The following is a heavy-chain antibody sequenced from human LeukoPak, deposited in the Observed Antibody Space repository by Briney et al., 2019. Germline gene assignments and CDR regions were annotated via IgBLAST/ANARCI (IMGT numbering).Heavy chain of an antibody. CDR1: GGSISGYY. V-gene: IGHV4-59*08. Sequence: SETLSLTCTVSGGSISGYYWSWIRQPPGKGLEWIGYIYYSGTTNYNPSLKSRVTISVDTSKNQFSLKLSSVTAADTAVYYCARMPMAIPGLFDYWGRGTLVTVSS. D-gene: IGHD2-2*02. CDR2: IYYSGTT. J-gene: IGHJ4*02. CDR3: ARMPMAIPGLFDY.